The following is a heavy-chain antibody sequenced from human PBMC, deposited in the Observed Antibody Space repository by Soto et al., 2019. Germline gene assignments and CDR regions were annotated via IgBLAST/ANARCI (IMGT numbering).Heavy chain of an antibody. CDR2: IIPILGIA. CDR1: GYTFTSYD. CDR3: ARDPSRDCTNGVCYGSYMDV. D-gene: IGHD2-8*01. J-gene: IGHJ6*03. Sequence: ASVKVSCKASGYTFTSYDINWVRQATGQGLEWMGRIIPILGIANYAQKFQGRVTITADKSTSTAYMELSSLRSEDTAVYYCARDPSRDCTNGVCYGSYMDVWGKGTTVTVSS. V-gene: IGHV1-69*04.